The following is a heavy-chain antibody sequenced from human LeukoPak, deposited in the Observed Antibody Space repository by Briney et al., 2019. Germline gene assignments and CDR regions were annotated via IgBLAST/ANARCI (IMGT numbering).Heavy chain of an antibody. J-gene: IGHJ4*02. D-gene: IGHD5-12*01. CDR3: ARYSGYSGFDFDS. CDR1: GFTFNNHW. V-gene: IGHV3-7*03. CDR2: IKPDGSDK. Sequence: GGSLRLSCVTSGFTFNNHWTSWVRQAPGKGLEWVANIKPDGSDKHYVDSVKGRFTISSDSAKNSLYLQTNSLRAEDTAVYYCARYSGYSGFDFDSWGQGTLVTVSA.